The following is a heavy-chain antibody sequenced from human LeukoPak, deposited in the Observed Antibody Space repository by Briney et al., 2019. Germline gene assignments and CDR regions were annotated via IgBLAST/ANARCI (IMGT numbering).Heavy chain of an antibody. V-gene: IGHV1-2*02. D-gene: IGHD3-10*01. CDR3: ASFGSGKYYRFDS. Sequence: ASVKVSCKASGYTFTDYYMNWVRQAPGLGLEWMGWINPNSGGTNYAQKFQGRVTMTRDTSISTAYMEVSKLRSDDTAVYYCASFGSGKYYRFDSWGQGTLVTVSS. CDR1: GYTFTDYY. CDR2: INPNSGGT. J-gene: IGHJ4*02.